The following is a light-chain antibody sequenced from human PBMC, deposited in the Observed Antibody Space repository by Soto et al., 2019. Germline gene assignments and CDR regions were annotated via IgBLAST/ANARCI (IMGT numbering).Light chain of an antibody. Sequence: EIVLTQSPGTLSLSPGERATLSFRASQSVSSSYLAWYQQKGGQAPRLLIYGACRRATGIPDRFSGSGSGTDFTLTISRLEPEDFAVYYCQQFSSYPLTFGGGTKVDIK. J-gene: IGKJ4*01. CDR1: QSVSSSY. CDR3: QQFSSYPLT. V-gene: IGKV3-20*01. CDR2: GAC.